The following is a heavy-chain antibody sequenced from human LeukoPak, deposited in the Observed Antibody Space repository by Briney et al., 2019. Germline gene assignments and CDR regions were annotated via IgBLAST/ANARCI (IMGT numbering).Heavy chain of an antibody. V-gene: IGHV3-74*01. D-gene: IGHD6-19*01. J-gene: IGHJ3*02. CDR1: GFTFSSYW. Sequence: PGGSLRLSCATSGFTFSSYWMHWVRQAPGKGLVWVSRINSDGSSTSYADSVKGRFTISRDNAKNSLFLQMNSLRAEDTAVYYCARGLWGVAGRGDAFDIWGQGTMVTVSS. CDR3: ARGLWGVAGRGDAFDI. CDR2: INSDGSST.